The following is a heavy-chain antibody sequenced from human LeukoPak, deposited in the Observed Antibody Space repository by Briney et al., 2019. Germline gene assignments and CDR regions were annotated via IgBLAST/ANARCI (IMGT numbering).Heavy chain of an antibody. CDR2: IYTSEST. D-gene: IGHD3-10*01. J-gene: IGHJ5*02. V-gene: IGHV4-61*02. CDR1: GGSISSSNYY. CDR3: ARGGMVRGILWFDP. Sequence: PSQTLSLTCSVSGGSISSSNYYWSWIRQPAGKGPEWIGRIYTSESTNYNPSLKSRVTISVDTSRNQFSLKLSSVTAADTAVYYCARGGMVRGILWFDPWGQGTLVTVSS.